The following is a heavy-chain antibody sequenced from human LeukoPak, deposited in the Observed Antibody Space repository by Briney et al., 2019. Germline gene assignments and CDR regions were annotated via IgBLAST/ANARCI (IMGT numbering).Heavy chain of an antibody. J-gene: IGHJ4*02. CDR3: AKLGLNDYDPGVSNFY. Sequence: GGSLRLSCAASGFTFSSYSMSWVRQAPGKGLEWVSAISGSGGTTIYADSVRGRFTISRDNSKNTVSLQMNSLRVEDTAVYYCAKLGLNDYDPGVSNFYWGQGTLVTVSS. CDR1: GFTFSSYS. D-gene: IGHD3-22*01. V-gene: IGHV3-23*01. CDR2: ISGSGGTT.